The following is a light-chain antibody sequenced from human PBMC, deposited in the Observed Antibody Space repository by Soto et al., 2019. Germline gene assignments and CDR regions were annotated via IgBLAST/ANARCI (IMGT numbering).Light chain of an antibody. CDR2: DAS. V-gene: IGKV3-11*01. CDR1: QSVISY. J-gene: IGKJ4*01. CDR3: QQRSSWPLLWT. Sequence: EIVLTQSPATLSLSPGERATLSCRASQSVISYLAWYQQKPGQAPRLLIYDASNRATGIPARFSGSGSGTDFTLTISSLEPEDFAVYYCQQRSSWPLLWTFGGGTQVEIK.